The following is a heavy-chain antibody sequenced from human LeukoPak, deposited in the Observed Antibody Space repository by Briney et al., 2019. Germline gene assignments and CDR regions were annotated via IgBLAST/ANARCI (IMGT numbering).Heavy chain of an antibody. J-gene: IGHJ5*02. Sequence: GGSLRLSCTASGFTFGDYVMSWVRQAPGKGLEWVGFIRSKAYGGTTEYAASAKGRFTISRDDSKSIAYLQINILKTEGTAVYYCSRGYYYGSGTPVWFDPWGQGTLVTVSS. CDR3: SRGYYYGSGTPVWFDP. CDR1: GFTFGDYV. V-gene: IGHV3-49*04. D-gene: IGHD3-10*01. CDR2: IRSKAYGGTT.